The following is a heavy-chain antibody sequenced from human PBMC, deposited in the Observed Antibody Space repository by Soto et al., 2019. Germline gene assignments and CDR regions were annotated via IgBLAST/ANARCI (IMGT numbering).Heavy chain of an antibody. J-gene: IGHJ4*02. D-gene: IGHD3-9*01. CDR2: IIPIFGTA. Sequence: SVKVSCKASGGTFSSYAINWVRQAPGQGLEWMGGIIPIFGTANYAQKFQGRVTITADESTSTAYMELSSLRSEDTAVYYCARNILTGYYNGAFDYWGQGTLVTV. CDR3: ARNILTGYYNGAFDY. CDR1: GGTFSSYA. V-gene: IGHV1-69*13.